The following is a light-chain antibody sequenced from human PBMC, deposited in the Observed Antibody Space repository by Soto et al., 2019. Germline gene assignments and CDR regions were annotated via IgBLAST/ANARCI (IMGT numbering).Light chain of an antibody. Sequence: EIVLTQSPGTLSLSPGERATLSCRASQSVSSSYLAWYQQKPGQAPRLLIYGASSMATGIPDRFSGSGSGTDFSLTISRLEPEDFAVYYCQQYGSSTPMYTFGQGTKLEIK. V-gene: IGKV3-20*01. CDR3: QQYGSSTPMYT. CDR2: GAS. J-gene: IGKJ2*01. CDR1: QSVSSSY.